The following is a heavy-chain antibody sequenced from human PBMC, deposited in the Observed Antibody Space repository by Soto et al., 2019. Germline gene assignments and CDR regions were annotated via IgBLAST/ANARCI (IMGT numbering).Heavy chain of an antibody. D-gene: IGHD6-13*01. J-gene: IGHJ4*02. V-gene: IGHV3-30*18. Sequence: GGSLRLSCAASGFTFRNYGMHWVRQAPGKGLEWVAVISHDGSDKYYADSMKGRLIISRDNSENTLFLNMNSPKPEDTAVYYCAKENQHLVHDYWGQGTLVTVSS. CDR1: GFTFRNYG. CDR2: ISHDGSDK. CDR3: AKENQHLVHDY.